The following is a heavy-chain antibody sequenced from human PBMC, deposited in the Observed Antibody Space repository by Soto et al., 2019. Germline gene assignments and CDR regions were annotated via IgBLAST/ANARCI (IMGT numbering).Heavy chain of an antibody. J-gene: IGHJ6*03. D-gene: IGHD2-15*01. CDR2: IYYSGST. CDR3: ARQRRVEGHPDNYYYYMDV. V-gene: IGHV4-59*08. Sequence: SETLSLTCTVSGDSLINYYWTWIRQPPRKGLERIGYIYYSGSTDYNPSLKSRVTISVDTSKNQFSLKLSSVTAADTAVYYCARQRRVEGHPDNYYYYMDVWGKGTTVTVSS. CDR1: GDSLINYY.